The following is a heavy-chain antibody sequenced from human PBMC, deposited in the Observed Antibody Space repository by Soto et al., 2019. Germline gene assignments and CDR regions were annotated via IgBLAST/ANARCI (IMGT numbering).Heavy chain of an antibody. CDR1: GYTFTGYY. Sequence: ASVKVSCKASGYTFTGYYMHWVRQAPGQGLEWMGWINPNSGGTNYAQKFQGWVTMTRDTSISTAYMELSRLRSDDTAVYYCARVAVPYSYGYYFDYWGQGTLVTVSS. D-gene: IGHD5-18*01. CDR2: INPNSGGT. J-gene: IGHJ4*02. CDR3: ARVAVPYSYGYYFDY. V-gene: IGHV1-2*04.